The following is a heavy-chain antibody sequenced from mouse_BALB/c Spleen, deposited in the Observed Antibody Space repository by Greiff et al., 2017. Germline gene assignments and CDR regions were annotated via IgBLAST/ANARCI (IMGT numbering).Heavy chain of an antibody. CDR3: AGGDYDERVLAY. CDR1: GDSITSGY. J-gene: IGHJ3*01. D-gene: IGHD2-4*01. Sequence: EVKLQESGPSLVKPSQTLSLTCSVTGDSITSGYWNWIRKFPGNKLEYMGYISYSGSTYYNPSLKSRISITRDTSKNQYYLQLNSVTTEDTATYYCAGGDYDERVLAYWGQGTLVTVSA. CDR2: ISYSGST. V-gene: IGHV3-8*02.